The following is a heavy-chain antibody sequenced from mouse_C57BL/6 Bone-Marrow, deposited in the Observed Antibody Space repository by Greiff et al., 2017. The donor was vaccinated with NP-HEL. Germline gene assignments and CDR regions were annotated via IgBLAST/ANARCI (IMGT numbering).Heavy chain of an antibody. V-gene: IGHV1-69*01. D-gene: IGHD4-1*01. J-gene: IGHJ2*01. CDR1: GYTFTSYW. CDR3: ARETGTDFDY. CDR2: IDPSDSYT. Sequence: QVQLKQPGAELVMPGASVKLSCKASGYTFTSYWMHWVKQRPGKGLEWIGEIDPSDSYTNYNQKFKGKSTLTVDKSSSTAYMRLSSLTAEDSAVYYCARETGTDFDYWGQGTTLTVSS.